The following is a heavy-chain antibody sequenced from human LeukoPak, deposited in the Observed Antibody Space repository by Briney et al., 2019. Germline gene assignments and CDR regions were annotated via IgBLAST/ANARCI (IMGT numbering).Heavy chain of an antibody. V-gene: IGHV5-51*01. CDR2: IDPNDSDT. CDR1: GYTFSKYW. J-gene: IGHJ5*02. D-gene: IGHD3-16*01. Sequence: GESLKISCKTSGYTFSKYWIGWVRQKSGKGPEWMGIIDPNDSDTRYSPSFQGPVTISADTSTSTAYLQWSSLMASDTAMYYCVRGRGYYDSYNGYYDPDNWFETWGQGTLVTVSS. CDR3: VRGRGYYDSYNGYYDPDNWFET.